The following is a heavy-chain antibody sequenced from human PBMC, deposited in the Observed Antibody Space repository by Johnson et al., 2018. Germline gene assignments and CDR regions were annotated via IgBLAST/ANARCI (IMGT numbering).Heavy chain of an antibody. CDR2: ISWDGGST. CDR3: AKAPYSSSWQYYFDY. D-gene: IGHD6-13*01. Sequence: VQLVQSGGVVVQPGGSLRLSCAASGFTFDDYTMHWVRQAPGKGLEWVSLISWDGGSTYYADSVKGRFTISRDNSKNSLYLQMNSLRTEDTALYYCAKAPYSSSWQYYFDYWGQGTLVTVSS. J-gene: IGHJ4*02. CDR1: GFTFDDYT. V-gene: IGHV3-43*01.